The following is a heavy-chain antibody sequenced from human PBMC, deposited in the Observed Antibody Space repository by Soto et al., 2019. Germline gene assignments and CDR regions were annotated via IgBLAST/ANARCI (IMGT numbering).Heavy chain of an antibody. CDR3: AKGESLTTVNSDAYYI. Sequence: GGSLRLSCAASGFTFDDYAMHWVRQAPGKGLEWVSGISWNSGSIGYADSVKGRFTISRDNAKNSLYLQMNSLRAEDTALYYCAKGESLTTVNSDAYYIWGQGTMVPVS. D-gene: IGHD4-17*01. V-gene: IGHV3-9*01. CDR2: ISWNSGSI. J-gene: IGHJ3*02. CDR1: GFTFDDYA.